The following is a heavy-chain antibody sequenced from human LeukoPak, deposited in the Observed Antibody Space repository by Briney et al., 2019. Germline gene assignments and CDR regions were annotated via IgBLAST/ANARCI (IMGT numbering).Heavy chain of an antibody. Sequence: PGGSLRLSCAASGFTFSSYSVSWVRQAPGKGLEWVSGISGSGGSTYYADSVKGRFTISRDNSKNTLYLQMNSLRGEDTAVYYCAKGYYYDSSGSTTPYYYYAMDVWGQGTTVTVSS. D-gene: IGHD3-22*01. CDR2: ISGSGGST. J-gene: IGHJ6*02. CDR1: GFTFSSYS. CDR3: AKGYYYDSSGSTTPYYYYAMDV. V-gene: IGHV3-23*01.